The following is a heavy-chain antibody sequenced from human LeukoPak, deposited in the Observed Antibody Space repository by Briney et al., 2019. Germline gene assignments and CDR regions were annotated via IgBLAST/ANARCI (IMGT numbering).Heavy chain of an antibody. D-gene: IGHD1-26*01. Sequence: PGGSLRLSCEASGFTFSAYAMTWVRQAPGKGLEWVSVIYSGGSTYHADSVKGRFTISRDNSKNTLYLQMNSLRDEDTAVYYCARIVAGGAFDIWGQGTMVTVSS. CDR2: IYSGGST. V-gene: IGHV3-66*01. J-gene: IGHJ3*02. CDR1: GFTFSAYA. CDR3: ARIVAGGAFDI.